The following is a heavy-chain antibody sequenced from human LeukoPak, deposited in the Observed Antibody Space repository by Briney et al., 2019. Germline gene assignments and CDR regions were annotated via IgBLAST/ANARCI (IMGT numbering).Heavy chain of an antibody. J-gene: IGHJ4*02. V-gene: IGHV4-59*01. D-gene: IGHD1-1*01. CDR2: IYYSGST. CDR3: ARGGPLLDLDY. CDR1: GGSISSYY. Sequence: PSETLSLTCTVSGGSISSYYWSWIRQPPGKGLEWIGYIYYSGSTNYDPSLKSRVTISVDTSKNQFSLKLSSVTAADTAVYYCARGGPLLDLDYWGQGTLVNVSS.